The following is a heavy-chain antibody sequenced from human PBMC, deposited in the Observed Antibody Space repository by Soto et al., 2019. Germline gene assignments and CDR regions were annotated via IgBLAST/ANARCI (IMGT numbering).Heavy chain of an antibody. D-gene: IGHD5-12*01. CDR1: GGSISGYF. Sequence: QVQLQESGPGLVKPSETLSLTCTVSGGSISGYFWTWIRQPPQKGLEWIGDISSSGNTNYNPSLKSRVTISVDTSRNQFALRLSSVTAADTAIYFCARHKVATREADYWGQGTLVTVSS. V-gene: IGHV4-59*08. J-gene: IGHJ4*02. CDR2: ISSSGNT. CDR3: ARHKVATREADY.